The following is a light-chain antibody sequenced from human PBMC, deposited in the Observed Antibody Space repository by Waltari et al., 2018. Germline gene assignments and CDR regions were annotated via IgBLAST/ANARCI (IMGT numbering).Light chain of an antibody. Sequence: QSALTQPASVSGSPGQSITISCTGTSSDVGAYKYVSWYQQHPGKVPKLIVFDVSNRPAGVPDRFSGSKSGNTASLTISVLQAEDEADYYCNSYTRSNTYVFGTGTRVTVL. CDR3: NSYTRSNTYV. V-gene: IGLV2-14*03. J-gene: IGLJ1*01. CDR1: SSDVGAYKY. CDR2: DVS.